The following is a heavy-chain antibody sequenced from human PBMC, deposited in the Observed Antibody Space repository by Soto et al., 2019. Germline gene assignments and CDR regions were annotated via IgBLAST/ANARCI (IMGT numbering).Heavy chain of an antibody. J-gene: IGHJ6*02. CDR3: AREAV. CDR2: IKQDGSEQ. CDR1: GFTFSGYW. Sequence: EVQLVESGGGLVQPGGSLRLSCAASGFTFSGYWMSWVRQAPGKGLEWVANIKQDGSEQFYVDSVKGRFTISRVNAKNSLYLQMNSLRAEDTTVYYCAREAVWGQGTTVNVSS. V-gene: IGHV3-7*05.